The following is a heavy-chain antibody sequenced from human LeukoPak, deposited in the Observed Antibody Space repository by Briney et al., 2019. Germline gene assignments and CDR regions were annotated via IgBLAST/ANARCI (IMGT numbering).Heavy chain of an antibody. CDR2: ISSSSSYI. D-gene: IGHD3-10*01. CDR1: GFTSSSYS. CDR3: ARARGGASYDAFDI. Sequence: PGGCLRLSCAASGFTSSSYSMNWVRQAPGKGLEWGSSISSSSSYIYYADSVKGRFTISRDNAKNSLYLQMNSLRAEDTAVYYCARARGGASYDAFDIWGQGTMVTVSS. V-gene: IGHV3-21*01. J-gene: IGHJ3*02.